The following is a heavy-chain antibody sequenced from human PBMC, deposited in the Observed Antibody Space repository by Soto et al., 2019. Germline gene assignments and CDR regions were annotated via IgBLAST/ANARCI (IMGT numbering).Heavy chain of an antibody. CDR1: GDPITSYF. Sequence: PSETLSLTCNVSGDPITSYFWSWIRQPPGRGLEWIGYMSYSGKNNYNPALKSRVSISIDTSENQVSLNVRSVTAADTAIYYCARDRGSGWHDIDFWGQGTLVTVSS. CDR2: MSYSGKN. D-gene: IGHD6-19*01. J-gene: IGHJ4*02. CDR3: ARDRGSGWHDIDF. V-gene: IGHV4-59*13.